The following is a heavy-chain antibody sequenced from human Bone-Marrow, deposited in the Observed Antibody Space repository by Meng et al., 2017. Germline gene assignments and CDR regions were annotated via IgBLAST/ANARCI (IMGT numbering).Heavy chain of an antibody. CDR1: GGSISSYY. Sequence: SETLSLTCTVSGGSISSYYWSWIRQPPGKGLEWIGYIYYSGSTNYNPSLKSRVTISVDTSKNQFSLKLSSETAADTAVYYCARSHDSSGYYYTLAFDIWGQGTMVTVSS. V-gene: IGHV4-59*01. D-gene: IGHD3-22*01. CDR2: IYYSGST. CDR3: ARSHDSSGYYYTLAFDI. J-gene: IGHJ3*02.